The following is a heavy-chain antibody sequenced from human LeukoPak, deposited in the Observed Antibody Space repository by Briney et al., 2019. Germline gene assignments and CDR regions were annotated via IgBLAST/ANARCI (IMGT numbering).Heavy chain of an antibody. V-gene: IGHV4-4*07. CDR3: ARVKSRYYGSGSSRDY. CDR1: GGSISSYY. D-gene: IGHD3-10*01. J-gene: IGHJ4*02. Sequence: SETLSLTCTVSGGSISSYYWSWIRQPAGKGLEWIGRIYTSGSTNYNPSLKSRVTMSVDTSKNQFSLKLSSVTAADTAVYYCARVKSRYYGSGSSRDYWGQGTLVTVSS. CDR2: IYTSGST.